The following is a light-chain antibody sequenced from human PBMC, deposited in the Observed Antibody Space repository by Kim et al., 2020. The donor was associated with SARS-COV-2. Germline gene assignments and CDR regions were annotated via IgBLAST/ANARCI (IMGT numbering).Light chain of an antibody. J-gene: IGLJ3*02. V-gene: IGLV4-60*03. CDR1: SGHSRYS. CDR2: LERSGNY. CDR3: EAWDSNSWV. Sequence: QPVLTQSSSASASLGSSVKLTCTLSSGHSRYSIAWHQHQPGKAPRYLMKLERSGNYKKGSGVPDRFSGSSSGADRYLTISNLQSEDEADYYCEAWDSNSWVFGGGTQLTVL.